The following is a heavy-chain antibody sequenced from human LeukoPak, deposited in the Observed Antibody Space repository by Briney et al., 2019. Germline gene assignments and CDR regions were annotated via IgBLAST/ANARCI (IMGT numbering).Heavy chain of an antibody. D-gene: IGHD3-9*01. Sequence: SETLSLTCTVSGYSISSGYYWGWIRQPPGKGLEWIGSIYHSGSTYYNPSLKSRVTISVDTSKNQFSLKLSSVTAADTAVYYCARVEVDILTGYYYLDYWGQGTLVTVSS. CDR2: IYHSGST. J-gene: IGHJ4*02. CDR1: GYSISSGYY. CDR3: ARVEVDILTGYYYLDY. V-gene: IGHV4-38-2*02.